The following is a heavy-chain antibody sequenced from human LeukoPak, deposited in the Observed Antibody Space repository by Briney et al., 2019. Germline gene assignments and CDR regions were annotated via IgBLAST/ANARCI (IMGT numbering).Heavy chain of an antibody. Sequence: GGPLKISCKGSGSRFTSYWISWVRQMPGKGLEWMGRIDPSDSYTNYSPSFQGHVTISADESISTAYLQWSSLKASDTAMYYCASPSTVTTYYYGMDVWGQGTTVTVSS. CDR2: IDPSDSYT. CDR3: ASPSTVTTYYYGMDV. J-gene: IGHJ6*02. CDR1: GSRFTSYW. D-gene: IGHD4-17*01. V-gene: IGHV5-10-1*01.